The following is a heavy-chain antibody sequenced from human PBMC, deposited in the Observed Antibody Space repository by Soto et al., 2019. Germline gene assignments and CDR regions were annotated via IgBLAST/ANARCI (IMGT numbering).Heavy chain of an antibody. D-gene: IGHD4-4*01. CDR3: ARIMTTSGYYGMDV. V-gene: IGHV2-70*01. J-gene: IGHJ6*02. CDR1: GFSLSTSGMC. CDR2: IDWDDDK. Sequence: SGPTLVNPTQTLTLTCTFSGFSLSTSGMCVSWIRQPPGKALEWLALIDWDDDKYYSTSLKTRLTISKDTSKNQVVLTMTNMDPVDTATYYRARIMTTSGYYGMDVWGQGTTVTVSS.